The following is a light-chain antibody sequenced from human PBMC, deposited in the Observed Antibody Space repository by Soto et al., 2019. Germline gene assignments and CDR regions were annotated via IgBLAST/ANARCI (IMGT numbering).Light chain of an antibody. V-gene: IGLV8-61*01. CDR1: SAPISTTYY. J-gene: IGLJ1*01. Sequence: QAVVIQGSSLSVSPGGTVTLTCGLRSAPISTTYYPAWYQQTPGQAPRTLIYSTNTRSSGVPDRFSGSIRGNKAALTITGAQAEDEAEYHCVLYMGSGAYLFGPGTKLTVL. CDR2: STN. CDR3: VLYMGSGAYL.